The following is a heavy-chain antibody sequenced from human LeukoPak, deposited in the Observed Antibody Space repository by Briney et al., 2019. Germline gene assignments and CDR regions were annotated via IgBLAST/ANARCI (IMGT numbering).Heavy chain of an antibody. D-gene: IGHD3-22*01. CDR3: TRHLGDYYDSSGYYY. CDR1: GFTFSGPA. J-gene: IGHJ4*02. Sequence: GGSLRLSCAASGFTFSGPAMHWVRQASGKGLEWVGRIRSKANSYATAYAAWVKGRFTIPRDDSKNTAYLQMNSLKTEDTAVYYCTRHLGDYYDSSGYYYWGQGTLVTVSS. CDR2: IRSKANSYAT. V-gene: IGHV3-73*01.